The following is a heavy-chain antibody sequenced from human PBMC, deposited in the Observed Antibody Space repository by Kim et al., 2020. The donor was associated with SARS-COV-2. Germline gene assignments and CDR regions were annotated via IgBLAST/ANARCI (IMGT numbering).Heavy chain of an antibody. D-gene: IGHD6-25*01. J-gene: IGHJ5*02. Sequence: YGKEFQGRVSMTRDTSISTAYMELSSLRSDDTAVYYCAREAAAATNNCFDPWGQGSLVTVSP. V-gene: IGHV1-2*02. CDR3: AREAAAATNNCFDP.